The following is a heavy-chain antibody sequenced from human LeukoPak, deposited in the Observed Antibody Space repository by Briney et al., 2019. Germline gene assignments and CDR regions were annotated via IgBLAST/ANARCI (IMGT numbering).Heavy chain of an antibody. CDR3: ARAFGDDFWSGYRSNNWFDP. J-gene: IGHJ5*02. CDR2: ISAYNGNT. CDR1: GYTFTSYG. Sequence: GASVKVSCKASGYTFTSYGISWVRQAPGQGLEWMGWISAYNGNTNYAQKLQGRVTMTTDTSTSTAYMELRSLRSDDTAVYYCARAFGDDFWSGYRSNNWFDPWGQGTLVTVSS. V-gene: IGHV1-18*01. D-gene: IGHD3-3*01.